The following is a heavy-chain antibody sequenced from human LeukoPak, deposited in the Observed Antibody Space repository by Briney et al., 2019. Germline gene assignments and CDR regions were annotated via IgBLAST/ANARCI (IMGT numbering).Heavy chain of an antibody. CDR1: GVTFGNYA. D-gene: IGHD3-10*02. CDR2: ISCIGGSV. Sequence: GGSLRLSCAASGVTFGNYAMLWFRQAPGQGLEWLSGISCIGGSVGYADSVKGRFTISTDNARDHLYRQMNSLGAEDTALYYWPKCMIGAGDDRGFDYWGQGTLVTVSS. J-gene: IGHJ4*02. V-gene: IGHV3-9*01. CDR3: PKCMIGAGDDRGFDY.